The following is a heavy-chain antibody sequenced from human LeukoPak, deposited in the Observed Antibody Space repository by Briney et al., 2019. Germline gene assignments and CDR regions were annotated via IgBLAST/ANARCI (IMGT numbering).Heavy chain of an antibody. CDR1: GYTFRGNY. CDR3: AREFMRVTAFDI. J-gene: IGHJ3*02. V-gene: IGHV1-2*02. D-gene: IGHD2-21*02. Sequence: GASVKVSCKASGYTFRGNYIHWVRQAPGQGLEWMGWINPHSGGTNYGENFQGRVTLTRDTSISTAYMDLSSLISDDTAVYYCAREFMRVTAFDIWGQGTMVTVSS. CDR2: INPHSGGT.